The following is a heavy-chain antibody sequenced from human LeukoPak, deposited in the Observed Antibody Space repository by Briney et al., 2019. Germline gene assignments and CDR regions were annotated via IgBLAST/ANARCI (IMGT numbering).Heavy chain of an antibody. D-gene: IGHD7-27*01. J-gene: IGHJ4*02. Sequence: SETLSLTCNVSGGSISSNNYYWGWIRQPPGKGLEWIGSIYYTGNTYYNPSLKSRVTMSVDTSKNQFSLKLNSVTAADTAVYYCARDPSLTGDFDYWGQGTLVTVSS. V-gene: IGHV4-39*07. CDR2: IYYTGNT. CDR3: ARDPSLTGDFDY. CDR1: GGSISSNNYY.